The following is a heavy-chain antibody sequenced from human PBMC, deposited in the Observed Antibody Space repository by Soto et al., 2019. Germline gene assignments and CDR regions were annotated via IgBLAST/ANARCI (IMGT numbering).Heavy chain of an antibody. CDR3: ATQDFRGTTGTT. CDR1: GFAFNTFA. Sequence: LRLSCAASGFAFNTFAMGWVRQDPGKGLEWVSLISGISRDTYYADSVKGRFTISRDNSKNTLYLQMNSLRAEDTAVYYCATQDFRGTTGTTWGQGTLVTVSS. V-gene: IGHV3-23*01. J-gene: IGHJ4*02. CDR2: ISGISRDT. D-gene: IGHD1-1*01.